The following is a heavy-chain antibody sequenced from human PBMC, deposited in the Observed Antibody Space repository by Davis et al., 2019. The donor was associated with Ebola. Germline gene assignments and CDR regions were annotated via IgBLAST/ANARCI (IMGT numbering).Heavy chain of an antibody. CDR3: ARGRNIVVVTAILNY. CDR1: GGSFSGFY. D-gene: IGHD2-21*02. CDR2: INHSGST. V-gene: IGHV4-34*01. J-gene: IGHJ4*02. Sequence: MPSETLSLTCAVYGGSFSGFYWSRIRQPPGKGLEWIGEINHSGSTNYNPSLKSRVTMSVDTSKNQFSLKLSSVTAADTAVYYCARGRNIVVVTAILNYWGQGTLVTVSS.